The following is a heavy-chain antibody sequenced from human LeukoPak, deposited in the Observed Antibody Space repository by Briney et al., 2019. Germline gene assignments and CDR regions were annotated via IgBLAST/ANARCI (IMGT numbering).Heavy chain of an antibody. CDR2: INTNTGNP. CDR3: ARATSLWYYDSSGYSDY. CDR1: GYTFTSYA. D-gene: IGHD3-22*01. Sequence: ASVKVSCKASGYTFTSYAMNWVRQAPGQGLEWMGWINTNTGNPTYAQGFTGQFVFSLDTSVSTAYLQISSLKAEDTAVYYCARATSLWYYDSSGYSDYWGQGTLVTVSS. V-gene: IGHV7-4-1*02. J-gene: IGHJ4*02.